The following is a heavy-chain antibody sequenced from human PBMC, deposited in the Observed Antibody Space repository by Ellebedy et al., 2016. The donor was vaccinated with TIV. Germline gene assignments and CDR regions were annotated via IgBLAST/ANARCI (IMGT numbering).Heavy chain of an antibody. J-gene: IGHJ5*02. V-gene: IGHV3-7*01. CDR1: GFSFRNYW. Sequence: GESLKISCAASGFSFRNYWMGWVRQAPGKGLEWVANIYQDGSDKYYVDSVKGRFTISRDNAKNSLHLQLNSLRVEDTAVYYCARRGSYGDYAVQVNNWFDRWGQGTLVTV. CDR2: IYQDGSDK. D-gene: IGHD4-17*01. CDR3: ARRGSYGDYAVQVNNWFDR.